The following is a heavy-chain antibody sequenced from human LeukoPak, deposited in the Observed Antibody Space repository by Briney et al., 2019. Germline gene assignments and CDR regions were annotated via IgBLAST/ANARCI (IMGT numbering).Heavy chain of an antibody. J-gene: IGHJ4*02. V-gene: IGHV3-23*01. Sequence: PSETLSLTCTVSGGSISSYYWSWIRQPPGKGLECVSVISGSGYITHYADSVKGRFTISRDNSKNTLYLQMNSLRVEDTALYYCTKGGIAVSGTDSLDYWGQGTLVTVSS. CDR2: ISGSGYIT. CDR1: GGSISSYY. D-gene: IGHD6-19*01. CDR3: TKGGIAVSGTDSLDY.